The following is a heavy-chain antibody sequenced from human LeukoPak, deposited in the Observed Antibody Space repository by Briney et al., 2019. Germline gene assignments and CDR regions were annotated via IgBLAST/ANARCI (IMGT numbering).Heavy chain of an antibody. CDR1: GFSFSDYN. V-gene: IGHV3-21*01. CDR3: ARTIEMATISYFDY. D-gene: IGHD5-24*01. CDR2: ISRSTSDI. Sequence: GGSLRLSCAASGFSFSDYNLNWVRQAPGKGLEWVSSISRSTSDIYYADSVKGRFTISRDNAKNSLYLQMNSLRAGDTAVYYCARTIEMATISYFDYWGQGTLVTVSS. J-gene: IGHJ4*02.